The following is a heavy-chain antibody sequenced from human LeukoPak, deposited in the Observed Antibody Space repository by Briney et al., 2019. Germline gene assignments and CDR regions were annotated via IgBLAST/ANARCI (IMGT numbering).Heavy chain of an antibody. CDR2: ISGSGGST. CDR3: APRPQCSGPACSLIEY. J-gene: IGHJ4*02. Sequence: AGGSLRLSCAASGFTFSTCLMRWVRQAPGKRMERVSTISGSGGSTYYADSVKGRFTISRDNSKNTLFLRMSSLRAEDTAVYYGAPRPQCSGPACSLIEYGSRGTLVTVPS. CDR1: GFTFSTCL. D-gene: IGHD2-8*02. V-gene: IGHV3-23*01.